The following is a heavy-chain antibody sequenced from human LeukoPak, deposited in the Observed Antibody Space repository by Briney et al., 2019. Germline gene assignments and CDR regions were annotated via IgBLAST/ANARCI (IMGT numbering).Heavy chain of an antibody. Sequence: ASVKVSCKASGYTFTGYYIHWVRQAPGQGLEWMGWINPNSGGTNYAQNFQGRVTMTRDTSISTAYTGLSRLRSDDTAVYYCARDFSVLRFLGDPWGQGTLVTVSS. D-gene: IGHD3-3*01. V-gene: IGHV1-2*02. CDR2: INPNSGGT. J-gene: IGHJ5*02. CDR3: ARDFSVLRFLGDP. CDR1: GYTFTGYY.